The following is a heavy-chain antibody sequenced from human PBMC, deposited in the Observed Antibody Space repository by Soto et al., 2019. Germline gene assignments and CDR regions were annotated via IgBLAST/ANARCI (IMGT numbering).Heavy chain of an antibody. CDR1: GFTFDIFW. Sequence: GGSLRLSCVSSGFTFDIFWMAWVRQAPGKGLEWVASIKQDGSEKYYVDSVKGRFTISRDNAKNSVFLQMSSLRAEDTAVYFCARETTVTNYFDYWGQGTQVTVSS. CDR3: ARETTVTNYFDY. V-gene: IGHV3-7*05. D-gene: IGHD4-17*01. J-gene: IGHJ4*02. CDR2: IKQDGSEK.